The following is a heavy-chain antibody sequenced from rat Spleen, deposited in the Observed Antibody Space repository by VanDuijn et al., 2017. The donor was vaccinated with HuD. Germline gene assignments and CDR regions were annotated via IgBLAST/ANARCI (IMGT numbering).Heavy chain of an antibody. CDR3: ARWDYYSPRWYFDF. Sequence: EVQPQESGPGLVKPSQSLSLTCSVTGYSITSSYRWNWIRKFPGNKLEWMGYIDNAGSTNYNPSLKSRISITRDTSKNQFFLQVNSVTTEDSATYFCARWDYYSPRWYFDFWGPGTMVTVSS. CDR1: GYSITSSYR. J-gene: IGHJ1*01. V-gene: IGHV3-3*01. CDR2: IDNAGST. D-gene: IGHD1-1*01.